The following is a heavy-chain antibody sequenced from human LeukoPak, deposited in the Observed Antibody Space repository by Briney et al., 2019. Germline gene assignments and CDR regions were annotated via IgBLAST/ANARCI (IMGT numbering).Heavy chain of an antibody. CDR2: ISSSSSTI. CDR3: AREYGDSGTDY. Sequence: GGSLRLSCAASGFTFSSYSMNWVRQAPGKGLEWVSYISSSSSTIYYADSVKGRFTISRDNAKNSLYLQMNCLRAEDTAVYYCAREYGDSGTDYWGQGTLVTVSS. J-gene: IGHJ4*02. D-gene: IGHD3-10*01. V-gene: IGHV3-48*01. CDR1: GFTFSSYS.